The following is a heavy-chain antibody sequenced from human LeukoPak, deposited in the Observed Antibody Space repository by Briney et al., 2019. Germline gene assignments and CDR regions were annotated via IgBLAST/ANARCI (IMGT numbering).Heavy chain of an antibody. CDR1: GDSISSSSSY. Sequence: SETLSLTCTVSGDSISSSSSYWGWLRQPPGKGLEWIGSIYYSGSTYYNPSLKSRVTISVDTSKNQFSLKLSSVTAADTAVYYCARLARITTRIDYWGQGTLVTVSS. V-gene: IGHV4-39*01. D-gene: IGHD6-6*01. CDR2: IYYSGST. J-gene: IGHJ4*02. CDR3: ARLARITTRIDY.